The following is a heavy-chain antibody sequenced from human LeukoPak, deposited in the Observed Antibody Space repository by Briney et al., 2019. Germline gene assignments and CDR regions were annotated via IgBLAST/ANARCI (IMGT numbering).Heavy chain of an antibody. CDR3: ARDPFGAYTGH. CDR1: GGALSGYA. CDR2: ILPFFNST. V-gene: IGHV1-69*06. D-gene: IGHD4-17*01. Sequence: SVKVSCKPSGGALSGYALIWVRQAPGQCLEWMGRILPFFNSTNYAQKFRDRVTFHADMSTNTVYMEMNSLTSDDTAMYYCARDPFGAYTGHWGQGTLVSVSS. J-gene: IGHJ4*02.